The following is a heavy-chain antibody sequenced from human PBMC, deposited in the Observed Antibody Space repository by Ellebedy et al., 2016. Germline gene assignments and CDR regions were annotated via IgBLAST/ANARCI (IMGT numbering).Heavy chain of an antibody. Sequence: GESLKISXAASGFTFSSYWMNWVRQAPGKGLEWVANIKQDGSEKYYVDSVKGRFTISRDNAKNSLSLQMNSLRAEDTAVYYCAKDLRPNRPLYYYYGMDVWGQGTTVTVSS. CDR2: IKQDGSEK. CDR1: GFTFSSYW. CDR3: AKDLRPNRPLYYYYGMDV. V-gene: IGHV3-7*01. D-gene: IGHD1-14*01. J-gene: IGHJ6*02.